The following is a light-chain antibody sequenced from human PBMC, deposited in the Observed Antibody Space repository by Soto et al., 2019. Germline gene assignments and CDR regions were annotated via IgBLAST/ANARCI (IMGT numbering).Light chain of an antibody. V-gene: IGLV4-69*01. CDR3: QTWGTGIHVV. CDR2: VNSDGSH. Sequence: QLVLTQSPSASASLGASVKLTCTLNSGHSSDAIAWHQQQPEKGPRYLMKVNSDGSHSKGDGIPDRFSGSRSGAERYLTISGLQSEDEADYYCQTWGTGIHVVFGGGTKLTVL. CDR1: SGHSSDA. J-gene: IGLJ2*01.